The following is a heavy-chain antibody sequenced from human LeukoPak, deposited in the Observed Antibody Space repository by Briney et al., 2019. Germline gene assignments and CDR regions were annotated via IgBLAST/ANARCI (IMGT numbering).Heavy chain of an antibody. CDR1: GYTFTSYG. D-gene: IGHD2-8*01. J-gene: IGHJ4*02. CDR2: INPNSGGT. CDR3: ARGVYQLFYFDY. V-gene: IGHV1-2*02. Sequence: ASVKVSCKASGYTFTSYGISWARQAPGQGLEWMGWINPNSGGTNYAQKFQGRVTMTRDTSISTAYMELSRLRSDDTAVYYCARGVYQLFYFDYWGQGTLVTVSS.